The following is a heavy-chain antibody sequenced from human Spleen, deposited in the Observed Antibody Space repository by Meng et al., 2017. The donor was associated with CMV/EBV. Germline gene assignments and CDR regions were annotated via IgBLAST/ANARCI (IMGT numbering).Heavy chain of an antibody. J-gene: IGHJ6*02. D-gene: IGHD5-24*01. CDR2: ISWNSGSM. Sequence: GGSLRLSCAASGFTFSTYWMNWVRQAPGKGLEWVSGISWNSGSMAYADSVKGRFTISRDNARNSLYLQMNSLRAEDTALYYCAKDIVAGGGWMAYYGMDVWGQGTTVTVSS. V-gene: IGHV3-9*01. CDR1: GFTFSTYW. CDR3: AKDIVAGGGWMAYYGMDV.